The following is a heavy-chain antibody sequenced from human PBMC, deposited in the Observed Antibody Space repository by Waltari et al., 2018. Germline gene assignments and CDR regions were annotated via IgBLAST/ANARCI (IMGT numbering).Heavy chain of an antibody. CDR1: GFTFSSYS. CDR2: ISSSSSYI. J-gene: IGHJ4*02. V-gene: IGHV3-21*01. Sequence: EVQLVESGGGLVKPGGSLRLSCAASGFTFSSYSMNWVRQAPGKGLEWVSSISSSSSYIYYADSVKGRFTISRDNAKNSLYLQMNSLRAEDTAVYYCARIPNYHKQQLVYFDYWGQGTLVTVSS. CDR3: ARIPNYHKQQLVYFDY. D-gene: IGHD6-13*01.